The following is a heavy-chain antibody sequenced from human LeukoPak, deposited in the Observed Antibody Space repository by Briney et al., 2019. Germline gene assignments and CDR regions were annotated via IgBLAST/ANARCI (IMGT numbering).Heavy chain of an antibody. CDR2: IIPILGTA. D-gene: IGHD6-19*01. CDR3: ARPIRLRLDWVVSAFDI. V-gene: IGHV1-69*01. Sequence: SVRVSCKASGGTFSSYAISWVRQAPGQGLEWMGGIIPILGTANYAQKFQGRVTITADESTSTAYMELSSLRSEDTAVYYCARPIRLRLDWVVSAFDIWGQGTMVTVSS. CDR1: GGTFSSYA. J-gene: IGHJ3*02.